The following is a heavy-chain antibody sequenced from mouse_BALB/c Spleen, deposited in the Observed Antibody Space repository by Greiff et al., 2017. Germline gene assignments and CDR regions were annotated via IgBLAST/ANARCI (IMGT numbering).Heavy chain of an antibody. CDR1: GFTFSDFY. CDR3: ARARQWSYYAMDY. V-gene: IGHV7-1*02. CDR2: SRNKANDSTT. D-gene: IGHD1-1*02. Sequence: EVKLLESGGGLVQPGGSLRLSCATSGFTFSDFYMEWVRQPPGKSLEWIAASRNKANDSTTEYSSTVKGRFIVSRATSQSILYLQMNALRAEDTAIYYCARARQWSYYAMDYWGQGTSVTVSS. J-gene: IGHJ4*01.